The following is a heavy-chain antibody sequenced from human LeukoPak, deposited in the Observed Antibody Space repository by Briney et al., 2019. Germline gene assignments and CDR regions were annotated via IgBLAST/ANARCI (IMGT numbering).Heavy chain of an antibody. CDR2: ISSSGSYI. CDR1: GFTFSSYS. CDR3: ARHLVPAALSSWFDP. J-gene: IGHJ5*02. Sequence: PGGSLRLSCAASGFTFSSYSMNWVRQAPGKGLEWVSYISSSGSYIYYADSVKGRFTISRDNAKNSLYLQMNSLRAEDTAVYYCARHLVPAALSSWFDPWGQGTLVTVSS. V-gene: IGHV3-21*05. D-gene: IGHD2-2*01.